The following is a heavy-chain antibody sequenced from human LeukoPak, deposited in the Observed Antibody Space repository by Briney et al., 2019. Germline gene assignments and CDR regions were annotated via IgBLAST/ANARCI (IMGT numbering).Heavy chain of an antibody. Sequence: ASVKVSCKASGYTFTGYYMHWVRQAPGQGLEWMGWINPNSGGTNYAQKFQGRVTMTRDTSISTAHMELSRLRSDDTAVYYCARGGGEMATIPVLWGQGTMVTVSS. CDR3: ARGGGEMATIPVL. CDR2: INPNSGGT. V-gene: IGHV1-2*02. J-gene: IGHJ3*01. CDR1: GYTFTGYY. D-gene: IGHD5-24*01.